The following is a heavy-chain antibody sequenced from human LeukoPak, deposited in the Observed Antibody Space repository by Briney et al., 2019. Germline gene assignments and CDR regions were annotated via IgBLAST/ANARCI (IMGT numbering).Heavy chain of an antibody. CDR1: GFTFSSYW. CDR3: ARKYTTSYYSIDY. V-gene: IGHV3-7*01. Sequence: GGSLRLSCAASGFTFSSYWMSWVRQAPGKGLEWVANIKQDGSEKYYVDSVKGRFTISRDNAKNSLYLQMNSLRAEDTAVYFCARKYTTSYYSIDYWGQGTLVTVSS. J-gene: IGHJ4*02. D-gene: IGHD2-2*01. CDR2: IKQDGSEK.